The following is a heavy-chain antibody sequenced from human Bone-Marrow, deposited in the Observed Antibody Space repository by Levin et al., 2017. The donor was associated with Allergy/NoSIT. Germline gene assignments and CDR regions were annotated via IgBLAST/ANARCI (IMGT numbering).Heavy chain of an antibody. V-gene: IGHV3-7*01. J-gene: IGHJ4*02. D-gene: IGHD2-21*02. CDR3: ARICGDDCWAY. CDR1: GFTFSSYW. CDR2: IKEDGSEK. Sequence: GGSLRLSCAASGFTFSSYWMSWVRQAPGKGLEWVANIKEDGSEKYYVDSVRGRFTISRDNVKNSMYLQMNSLRAEDTAVYYCARICGDDCWAYWGRGALVTVSS.